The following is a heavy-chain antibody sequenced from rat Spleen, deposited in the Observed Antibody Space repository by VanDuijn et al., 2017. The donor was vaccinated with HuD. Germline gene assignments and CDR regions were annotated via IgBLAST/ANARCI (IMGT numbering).Heavy chain of an antibody. D-gene: IGHD4-6*01. V-gene: IGHV5-7*01. CDR1: GFTFSDFY. CDR2: ISYDGSKT. CDR3: ASLGRY. J-gene: IGHJ2*01. Sequence: EVQLVESGGGLVQPGRSLKLSCAASGFTFSDFYMAWVRQAPTKGLEWVATISYDGSKTYYSDSVKGRFTISRDNGRRILNLQMDSLRSEDTATYYCASLGRYWGQGVMVTVSS.